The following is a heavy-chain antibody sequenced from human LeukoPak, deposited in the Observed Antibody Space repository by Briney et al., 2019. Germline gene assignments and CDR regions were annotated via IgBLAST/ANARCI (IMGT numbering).Heavy chain of an antibody. CDR3: ARGGYSYGYYYYYYMDV. J-gene: IGHJ6*03. CDR2: INHSGST. V-gene: IGHV4-34*01. CDR1: GGSFSGYY. D-gene: IGHD5-18*01. Sequence: PSETLSLTCAVYGGSFSGYYWSWIRQPPGKGLEWIGEINHSGSTNYNPSLKSRVTISVDTSKNQFSLKLSSVTAADTAVYYCARGGYSYGYYYYYYMDVWGKGTTVTVSS.